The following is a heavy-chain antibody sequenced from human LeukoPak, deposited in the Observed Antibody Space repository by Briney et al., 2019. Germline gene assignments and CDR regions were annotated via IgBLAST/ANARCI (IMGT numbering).Heavy chain of an antibody. Sequence: SETLSLTCTVSGGSISSYYWSWIRQPPGKGLEWIGYIYYSGSTNYNPSLKSRVTISVDTSKNQFSLKLSSVTAAATAVYYCAREGQSADYGMDVWGKGTTVTVSS. D-gene: IGHD2-2*01. J-gene: IGHJ6*04. CDR2: IYYSGST. CDR1: GGSISSYY. V-gene: IGHV4-59*01. CDR3: AREGQSADYGMDV.